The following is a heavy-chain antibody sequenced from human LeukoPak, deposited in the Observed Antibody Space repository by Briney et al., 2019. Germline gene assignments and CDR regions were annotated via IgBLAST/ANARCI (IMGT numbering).Heavy chain of an antibody. Sequence: SGPTLVNPTRTLTLTCTFSGFSLSTSGVGVGWIRQPPGKALEWLALIYWNDDKRYSPSLKSRLTITKDTSKNQVVLTMTNMDPVDTATYYCAHYGDYDILTGYYVPFDYWGQGTLVTVSS. V-gene: IGHV2-5*01. D-gene: IGHD3-9*01. CDR1: GFSLSTSGVG. J-gene: IGHJ4*02. CDR2: IYWNDDK. CDR3: AHYGDYDILTGYYVPFDY.